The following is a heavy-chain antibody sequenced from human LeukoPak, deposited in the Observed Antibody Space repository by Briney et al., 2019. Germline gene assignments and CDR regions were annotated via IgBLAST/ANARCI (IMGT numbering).Heavy chain of an antibody. Sequence: ASVKVSCKASGYTFSGYYMHWLRQAPGAGLELMGWSNPYSGGTNYAEKFQGSVTMTSDTSISTAYIELTGVRSDDTAVYYCARGRIGYYLDYWGQGTLVRVSS. CDR3: ARGRIGYYLDY. D-gene: IGHD3-22*01. J-gene: IGHJ4*02. V-gene: IGHV1-2*02. CDR2: SNPYSGGT. CDR1: GYTFSGYY.